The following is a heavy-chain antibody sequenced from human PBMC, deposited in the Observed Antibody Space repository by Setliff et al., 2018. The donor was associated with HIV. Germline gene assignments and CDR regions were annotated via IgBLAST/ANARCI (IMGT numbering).Heavy chain of an antibody. CDR3: ARAWAMQQLVPAY. V-gene: IGHV3-48*01. J-gene: IGHJ4*02. D-gene: IGHD6-6*01. Sequence: GGSLRLSCAASGFTLSTYSMNWVRQAPGKGLEWVSSITTDSGTKYYADSVKGRFTISRDNSKNTLYLQMNSLRVEDTAIYYCARAWAMQQLVPAYWGQGTLVTVSS. CDR1: GFTLSTYS. CDR2: ITTDSGTK.